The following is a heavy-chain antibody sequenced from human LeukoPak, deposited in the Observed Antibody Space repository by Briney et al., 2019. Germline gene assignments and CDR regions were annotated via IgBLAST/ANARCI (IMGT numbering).Heavy chain of an antibody. Sequence: SWTLAVTCTDAGGSSRGCEWIWVGPPPGKKMEWIGYIYYSGSTNYNPSLKSRVTISVDTSKNQFSLKLSSVTAADTAVYYCARGGPGSTYYYDSSGDYFGYWGQGTLVTVSS. CDR2: IYYSGST. V-gene: IGHV4-59*01. CDR1: GGSSRGCE. J-gene: IGHJ4*02. CDR3: ARGGPGSTYYYDSSGDYFGY. D-gene: IGHD3-22*01.